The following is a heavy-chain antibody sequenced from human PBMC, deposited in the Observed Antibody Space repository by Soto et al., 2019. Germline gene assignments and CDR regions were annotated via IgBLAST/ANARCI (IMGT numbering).Heavy chain of an antibody. CDR2: ISGSAATT. V-gene: IGHV3-23*01. CDR3: ARDRSYYDSSGSYSPPY. J-gene: IGHJ4*02. Sequence: EVQLLESGGGLVQPGGSLRLSCAASGFTFSSYAINWVRQAPGKGLEWVSAISGSAATTHFADSVKGRFTISRDNSKNPLYLQMNSLRAEDTAVYYCARDRSYYDSSGSYSPPYWGQGTLVTVSS. D-gene: IGHD3-22*01. CDR1: GFTFSSYA.